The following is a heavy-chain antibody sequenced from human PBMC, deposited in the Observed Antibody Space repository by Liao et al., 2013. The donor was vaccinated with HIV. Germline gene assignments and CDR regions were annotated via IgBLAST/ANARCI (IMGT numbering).Heavy chain of an antibody. Sequence: QVQLQESGPGLVKPSQTLSLTCTVSGGSINSGDYYWNWIRQPPGKGLEWIGYIYYSGSTKYNPSLKSRVTISVDTSKKQISLKLDSVTAADTAVYYCARGYYDYPVNYFDLWGQGTLVTVSS. J-gene: IGHJ4*02. CDR3: ARGYYDYPVNYFDL. CDR1: GGSINSGDYY. CDR2: IYYSGST. V-gene: IGHV4-61*08. D-gene: IGHD3-22*01.